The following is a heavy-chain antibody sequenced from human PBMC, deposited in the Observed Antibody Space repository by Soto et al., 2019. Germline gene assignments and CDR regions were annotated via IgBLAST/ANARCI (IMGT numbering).Heavy chain of an antibody. CDR2: IYHSGST. V-gene: IGHV4-34*01. D-gene: IGHD6-6*01. J-gene: IGHJ6*04. CDR3: ARGSEQLVPIYYYYDDMDV. CDR1: GGSFSGCY. Sequence: SETLSLTCAVYGGSFSGCYWSWIRQPPGTGLEWVGEIYHSGSTYSNPSLNRQVTISVDTSKNQFSLKLSSVTAADTAVYYCARGSEQLVPIYYYYDDMDVWGKGTTVTVS.